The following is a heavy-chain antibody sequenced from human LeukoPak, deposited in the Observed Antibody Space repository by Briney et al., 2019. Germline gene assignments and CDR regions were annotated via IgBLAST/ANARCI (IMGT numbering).Heavy chain of an antibody. Sequence: PGGSLRLSCAASGFTLSDYYMSWIRQAPGKGLEWISYIRSSGSSIFYADSVKGRFTISRDSAKNSLYLQMNSLRADDTAVYYCARAPSGSCLDYWGQGTLVTVSS. J-gene: IGHJ4*02. CDR2: IRSSGSSI. CDR3: ARAPSGSCLDY. CDR1: GFTLSDYY. D-gene: IGHD1-26*01. V-gene: IGHV3-11*01.